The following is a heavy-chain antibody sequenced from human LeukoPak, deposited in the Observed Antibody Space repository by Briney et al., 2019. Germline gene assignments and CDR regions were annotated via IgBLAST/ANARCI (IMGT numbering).Heavy chain of an antibody. V-gene: IGHV3-30-3*01. Sequence: GGSLRLSLAASGFTFSSYAMHWVRQAPGKGLEWVAVISYDGSNKYYADSVKGRFTISRDNSKNTLYLQMNSLRAEDTAVYYCARGGRYTSWYWFDYWGQGTLVTVSS. CDR1: GFTFSSYA. CDR3: ARGGRYTSWYWFDY. D-gene: IGHD6-13*01. CDR2: ISYDGSNK. J-gene: IGHJ4*02.